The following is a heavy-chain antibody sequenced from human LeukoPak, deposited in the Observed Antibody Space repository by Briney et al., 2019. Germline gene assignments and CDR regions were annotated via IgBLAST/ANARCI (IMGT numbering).Heavy chain of an antibody. CDR3: ATIKVGGIGSGY. CDR1: GYTFISHG. D-gene: IGHD3-16*02. V-gene: IGHV1-18*01. Sequence: ASVKVSCKASGYTFISHGISWVRQAPGQGLEWLGWISTYNGNTIYAQKFRGRVTMTSDTSTRTAYMELRSLRTDDTAVYYCATIKVGGIGSGYWGQGTLVIVSS. J-gene: IGHJ4*02. CDR2: ISTYNGNT.